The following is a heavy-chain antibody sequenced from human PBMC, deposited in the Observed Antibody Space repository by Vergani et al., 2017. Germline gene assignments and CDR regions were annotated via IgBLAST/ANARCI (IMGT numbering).Heavy chain of an antibody. CDR1: GFTVSSNY. CDR3: ARDLGSYYYDSSGYYGCFDY. Sequence: EVQLVESGGGLIQPGGSLRLSCAASGFTVSSNYMSWVRQAPGKGLEWVSVIYSGGRTYYADSVKGRFTISRDNAKNPLYLKMNSLRAEDTAVNYCARDLGSYYYDSSGYYGCFDYWGQGTLVTVSS. J-gene: IGHJ4*02. V-gene: IGHV3-53*01. D-gene: IGHD3-22*01. CDR2: IYSGGRT.